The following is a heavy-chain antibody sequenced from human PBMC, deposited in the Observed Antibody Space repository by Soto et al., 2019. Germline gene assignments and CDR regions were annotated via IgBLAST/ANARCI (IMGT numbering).Heavy chain of an antibody. D-gene: IGHD3-22*01. J-gene: IGHJ4*02. CDR1: GFTFSDYS. CDR3: VKDAPGSGWLSDY. Sequence: GGSLILSCASSGFTFSDYSVSWVRPAPGRGLAWVSTITSSGGTYYADSVKGRFTISRDNSKNTLYLQVTSLRAEDAAVYYCVKDAPGSGWLSDYWGQGTLVNVSS. CDR2: ITSSGGT. V-gene: IGHV3-23*01.